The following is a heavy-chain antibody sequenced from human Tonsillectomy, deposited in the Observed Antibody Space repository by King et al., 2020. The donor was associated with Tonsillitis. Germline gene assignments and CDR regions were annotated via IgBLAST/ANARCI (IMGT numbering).Heavy chain of an antibody. CDR1: GFSLSTSGVG. V-gene: IGHV2-5*01. Sequence: ITLQESGPTLVKPTQTLTLTCTFSGFSLSTSGVGVGWIRQPPGKALEWLALIYWNDDKRYSPSLKSRLTITKDTSKNQVVLTMNNMDTVDTATYYCARTKGYYDSSGYYQDPEGWFDPWGQGTLVTVSS. D-gene: IGHD3-22*01. CDR3: ARTKGYYDSSGYYQDPEGWFDP. J-gene: IGHJ5*02. CDR2: IYWNDDK.